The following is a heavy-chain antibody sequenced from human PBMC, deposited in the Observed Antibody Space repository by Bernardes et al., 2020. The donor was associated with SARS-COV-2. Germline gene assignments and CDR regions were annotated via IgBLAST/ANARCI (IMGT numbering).Heavy chain of an antibody. D-gene: IGHD3-22*01. CDR3: ATELQYDNLY. CDR1: GFDFSKSD. V-gene: IGHV3-23*01. J-gene: IGHJ4*02. CDR2: ISANRNT. Sequence: GGSLRLSCAASGFDFSKSDMAWVRQAPERGLEWVSSISANRNTHYSDTVKGRFTISRDDTNNALYLHMNSLRAEDTATYYCATELQYDNLYGGQEALVTVSS.